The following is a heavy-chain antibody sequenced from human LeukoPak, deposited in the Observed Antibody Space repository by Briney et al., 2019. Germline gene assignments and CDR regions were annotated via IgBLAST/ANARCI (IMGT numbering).Heavy chain of an antibody. CDR3: AKVSVPAGLPYFDY. CDR2: ISGSGGST. J-gene: IGHJ4*02. V-gene: IGHV3-23*01. CDR1: GFTFSSYA. D-gene: IGHD2-2*01. Sequence: SGGSLRLSCAASGFTFSSYAMSWVRQAPGKGLEWVSAISGSGGSTYYADSVKGRFTISRDNSKNTLYLQMNSLRAEDTAVYYCAKVSVPAGLPYFDYWGQGTLVTVSS.